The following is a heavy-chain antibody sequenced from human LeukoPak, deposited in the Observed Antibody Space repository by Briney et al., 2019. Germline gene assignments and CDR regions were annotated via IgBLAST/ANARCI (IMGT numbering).Heavy chain of an antibody. CDR3: ARGIYYYGSGSYYNVPFDY. D-gene: IGHD3-10*01. J-gene: IGHJ4*02. CDR2: INAGNGNT. Sequence: GSSVNVSCKASVYTFTSYAMHWVRQAAGQRVEWMGWINAGNGNTKYSQKFQGRVTITSDTSASTAYMELSSLRSEDTAVYYCARGIYYYGSGSYYNVPFDYWGQGTLVTVSS. CDR1: VYTFTSYA. V-gene: IGHV1-3*01.